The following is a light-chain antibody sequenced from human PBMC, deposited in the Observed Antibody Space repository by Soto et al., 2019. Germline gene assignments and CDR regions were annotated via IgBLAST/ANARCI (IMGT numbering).Light chain of an antibody. V-gene: IGKV1-5*01. Sequence: DIQMTQSPSTLSASVGDRVTITFRASQSISSWLAWYQQKPGKAPKLLIYDASSLESGVPSRFSGSGSGTEFTLTISSLQPDDFATDYCQQYNSYPWTFGQGTKVEIK. J-gene: IGKJ1*01. CDR1: QSISSW. CDR2: DAS. CDR3: QQYNSYPWT.